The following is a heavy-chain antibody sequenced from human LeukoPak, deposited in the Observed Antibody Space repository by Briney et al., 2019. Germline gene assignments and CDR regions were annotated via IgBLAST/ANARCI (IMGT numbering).Heavy chain of an antibody. D-gene: IGHD6-19*01. CDR1: GYTFTSYG. J-gene: IGHJ6*03. Sequence: ASVKVSCKASGYTFTSYGISWVRQAPGQGLEWMGWISAYNGNTNYAQKLQGRVTMTTDTSTSTAYMELRSLRSDDTAVYYCARGAGVAVASTRYYYMDVWGKGTAVTVSS. V-gene: IGHV1-18*01. CDR2: ISAYNGNT. CDR3: ARGAGVAVASTRYYYMDV.